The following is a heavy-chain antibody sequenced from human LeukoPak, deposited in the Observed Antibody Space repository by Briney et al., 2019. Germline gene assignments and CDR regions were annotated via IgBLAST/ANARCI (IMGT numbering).Heavy chain of an antibody. V-gene: IGHV3-30*04. Sequence: GGSLRLSCAASGFTFSSYAMHWVRQAPGKGLEWVAVISYDGSNKYYADSVKGRFTISRDNSKNTLYLQMNSLRAEDTAVYYCARAAPYYYDSLDYWGQGTLVTVSS. D-gene: IGHD3-22*01. CDR1: GFTFSSYA. CDR2: ISYDGSNK. CDR3: ARAAPYYYDSLDY. J-gene: IGHJ4*02.